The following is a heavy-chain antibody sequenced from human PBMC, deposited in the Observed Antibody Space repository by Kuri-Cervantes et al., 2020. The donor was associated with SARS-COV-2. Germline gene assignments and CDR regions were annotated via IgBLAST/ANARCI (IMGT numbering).Heavy chain of an antibody. CDR2: ISSSSSYX. CDR1: GFXXSSYS. V-gene: IGHV3-21*01. CDR3: ARDNSAYYDFWSGYYNYFDY. Sequence: GGSLRLSCAASGFXXSSYSMNWVRQAPGKGLEWVSSISSSSSYXYYADSVKGRFTISRDNAKNSLYRQMNSLRAEDTAVYYCARDNSAYYDFWSGYYNYFDYWGQGTLVTVSS. D-gene: IGHD3-3*01. J-gene: IGHJ4*02.